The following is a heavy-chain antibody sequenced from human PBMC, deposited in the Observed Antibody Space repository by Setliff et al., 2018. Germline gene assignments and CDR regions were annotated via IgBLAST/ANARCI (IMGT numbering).Heavy chain of an antibody. Sequence: SETLSLTCTVSGYSISSGYIWGWIRQPPGKGLEWVGNIGHTGSINYNPSLKSRLTISVDTSKNQFSLKLSSVTAADTAVYYCARSFSRREKFLLDYWGQGALVTVSS. CDR1: GYSISSGYI. CDR3: ARSFSRREKFLLDY. CDR2: IGHTGSI. V-gene: IGHV4-38-2*02. J-gene: IGHJ4*02.